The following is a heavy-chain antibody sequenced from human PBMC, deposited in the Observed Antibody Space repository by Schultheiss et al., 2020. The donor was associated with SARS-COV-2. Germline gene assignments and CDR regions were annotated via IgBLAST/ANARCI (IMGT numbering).Heavy chain of an antibody. CDR3: ARGGGSWYFQH. Sequence: SETLSLTCTVSGGSISGYYWTWIRQPPGKGLEWIGYIYYSGSTIYNPSLKSRVTFSVDTSKNQFSLKLSSVTAADTAVYYCARGGGSWYFQHWGQGTLVTVSS. V-gene: IGHV4-59*12. CDR2: IYYSGST. J-gene: IGHJ1*01. D-gene: IGHD4-23*01. CDR1: GGSISGYY.